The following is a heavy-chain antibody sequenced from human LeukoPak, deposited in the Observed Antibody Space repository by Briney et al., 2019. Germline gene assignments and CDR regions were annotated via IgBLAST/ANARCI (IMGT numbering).Heavy chain of an antibody. J-gene: IGHJ5*02. CDR1: GYTFTSYG. CDR3: ARVQGSGTNWFDP. D-gene: IGHD2-15*01. V-gene: IGHV1-69*13. Sequence: ASVKVSCKASGYTFTSYGISWVRQAPGQGLEWMGGIIPIFGTANYAQKCQGRVTITADETTSTAYMELRSLRSEDTAVYYCARVQGSGTNWFDPWGQGTLVTVSS. CDR2: IIPIFGTA.